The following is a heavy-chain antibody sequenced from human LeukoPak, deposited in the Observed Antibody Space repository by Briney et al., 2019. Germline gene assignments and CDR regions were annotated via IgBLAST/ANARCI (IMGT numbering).Heavy chain of an antibody. CDR3: ARNYGDSNKYYFDY. D-gene: IGHD4-17*01. CDR1: GFTFSSYA. V-gene: IGHV3-30-3*01. Sequence: GGSLRLSCAASGFTFSSYAMHWVRQAPGKGLEWEAVISYDGSNKYYADSVKGRFTISRDNSKNTLYLQMNSLRAEDTAVYYCARNYGDSNKYYFDYWGQGTLVTVSS. J-gene: IGHJ4*02. CDR2: ISYDGSNK.